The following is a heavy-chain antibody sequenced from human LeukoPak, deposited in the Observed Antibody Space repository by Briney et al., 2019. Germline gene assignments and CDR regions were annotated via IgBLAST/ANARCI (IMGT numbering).Heavy chain of an antibody. V-gene: IGHV4-59*01. CDR2: IYYSGST. CDR1: GGSISNYY. CDR3: ARDKYGDYADY. Sequence: PSETLSLTCTVSGGSISNYYWSWIRQPPGKGLEWIGYIYYSGSTNYNPSLKSRVTISVDTSRSQFSLKLSSVTAADTAVYYCARDKYGDYADYWGQGTLVTVSS. D-gene: IGHD4-17*01. J-gene: IGHJ4*02.